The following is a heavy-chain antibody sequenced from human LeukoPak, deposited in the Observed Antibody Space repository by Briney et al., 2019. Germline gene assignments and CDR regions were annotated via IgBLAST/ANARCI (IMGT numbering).Heavy chain of an antibody. CDR1: GGSISTYY. J-gene: IGHJ4*02. V-gene: IGHV4-59*12. CDR3: AKNPHHDDDADEGFDY. Sequence: PSETLSLTCTVSGGSISTYYWSWIRQPPGKGLEWIGYIYYNGATSYNPSLKSRVTISVDTSKNHFSLKMTSVTAADTAIYYCAKNPHHDDDADEGFDYWGQGTLVTVSS. CDR2: IYYNGAT. D-gene: IGHD3-16*01.